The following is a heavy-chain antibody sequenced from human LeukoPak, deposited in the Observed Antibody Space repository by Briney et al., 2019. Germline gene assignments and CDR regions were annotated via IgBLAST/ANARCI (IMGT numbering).Heavy chain of an antibody. CDR3: ARENYGKLGNYGLDY. Sequence: SVKVSCEASGGTFSSYAISWVRQAPGQGLEWMGGIIPIFGTANYAQKFQGRVTITTAESTSTAYMELSSLRSEDTAVYYCARENYGKLGNYGLDYWGQGTLVTVSS. J-gene: IGHJ4*02. CDR2: IIPIFGTA. CDR1: GGTFSSYA. D-gene: IGHD4-11*01. V-gene: IGHV1-69*05.